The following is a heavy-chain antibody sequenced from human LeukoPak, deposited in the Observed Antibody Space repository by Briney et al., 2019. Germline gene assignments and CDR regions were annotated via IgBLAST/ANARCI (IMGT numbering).Heavy chain of an antibody. D-gene: IGHD3-10*01. J-gene: IGHJ4*02. V-gene: IGHV3-11*01. Sequence: PGGSLRPSCAASGFTFSEFYMAWIRQAPGKGLEWISSISSSGASIYYAGSVRGRFTISRDNAKNSVSLQMNSLRAEDTALYYCASNHGSGSYYNGIDYWGQGTLVTVSS. CDR2: ISSSGASI. CDR1: GFTFSEFY. CDR3: ASNHGSGSYYNGIDY.